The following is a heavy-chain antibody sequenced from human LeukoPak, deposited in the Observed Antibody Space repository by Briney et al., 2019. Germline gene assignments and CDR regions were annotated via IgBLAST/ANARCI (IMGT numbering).Heavy chain of an antibody. CDR2: INHSGST. J-gene: IGHJ4*02. D-gene: IGHD6-13*01. Sequence: SETLSLTCAVYGGSFSGYYWSWIRQPPGKGLEWIGEINHSGSTNYNPSLKGRVTISVDTSKNQFSLKLSSVTAADTAVYYCARGRWSYSSRYFDYWGQGTLVTVSS. V-gene: IGHV4-34*01. CDR1: GGSFSGYY. CDR3: ARGRWSYSSRYFDY.